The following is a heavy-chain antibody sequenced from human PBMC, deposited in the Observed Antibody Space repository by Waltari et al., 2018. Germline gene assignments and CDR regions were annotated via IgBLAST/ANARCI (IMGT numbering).Heavy chain of an antibody. V-gene: IGHV3-9*01. Sequence: EVQLVESGGGLVQPGRSLRLSCAASGSTFDDYAMHWVRQAPGKGLEWVSGSSWNSGSIGYADSVKGRFTISRDNAKNSLYLQMNSLRAEDTALYYCAKDPYSSSSYYFDYWGQGTLVTVSS. J-gene: IGHJ4*02. CDR3: AKDPYSSSSYYFDY. CDR2: SSWNSGSI. D-gene: IGHD6-6*01. CDR1: GSTFDDYA.